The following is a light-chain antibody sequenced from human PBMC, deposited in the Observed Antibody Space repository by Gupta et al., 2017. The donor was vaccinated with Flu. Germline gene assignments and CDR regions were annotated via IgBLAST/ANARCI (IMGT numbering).Light chain of an antibody. V-gene: IGLV2-14*01. CDR1: RSDVGGYNY. CDR3: SSYTSSSTRV. CDR2: EVS. Sequence: QSALTQPASVSGSPGPSITISCTGTRSDVGGYNYVSWYQQHPVKAPKLMIYEVSKRPSGVSNRFSGSKSGNTASLTISGLQAEDEADYYCSSYTSSSTRVFGGGTKLTVL. J-gene: IGLJ3*02.